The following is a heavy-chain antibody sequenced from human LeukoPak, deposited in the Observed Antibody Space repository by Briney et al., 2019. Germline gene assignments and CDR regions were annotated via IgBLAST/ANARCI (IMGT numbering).Heavy chain of an antibody. CDR1: GFTFSGYA. CDR2: LSGSGGRT. CDR3: AKCSSSSYYYYYMDV. V-gene: IGHV3-23*01. D-gene: IGHD6-6*01. J-gene: IGHJ6*03. Sequence: PTGGSLRLSCAASGFTFSGYAMSWVRQAPGKGLEWVSALSGSGGRTYYADSVKGRFTVSRDNSKNTLYLQMDSLRAEDTAVYYCAKCSSSSYYYYYMDVWGKGTTVTVSS.